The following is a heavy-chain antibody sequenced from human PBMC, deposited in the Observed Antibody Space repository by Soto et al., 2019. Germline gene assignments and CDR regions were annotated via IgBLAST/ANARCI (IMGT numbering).Heavy chain of an antibody. D-gene: IGHD3-22*01. CDR1: GFTFSSYS. V-gene: IGHV3-21*01. CDR3: ARVRADYYDSSGPLC. J-gene: IGHJ4*01. Sequence: EVQLVESGGGLVKPGGSLRLSCAASGFTFSSYSMNWVRQAPGKGLEWVSSISSSSSYIYYADSVKGRFTISRDNAKNPLEMQMNSPRAEDPGLYYCARVRADYYDSSGPLCWGHGTLVTVSS. CDR2: ISSSSSYI.